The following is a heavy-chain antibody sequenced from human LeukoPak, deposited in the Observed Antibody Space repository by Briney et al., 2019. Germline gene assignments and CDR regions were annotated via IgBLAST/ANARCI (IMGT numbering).Heavy chain of an antibody. J-gene: IGHJ6*02. CDR1: GFTFSDYS. CDR2: ISSSSSTV. Sequence: GGSLRLSCAASGFTFSDYSMNWVRQAPGKGLEWVSYISSSSSTVYYADSVKGRFTISRDNSKNTLYLQMNSLRAEDTAVYYCASALGYCSGGSCSPSMDVWGQGTTVTVSS. CDR3: ASALGYCSGGSCSPSMDV. V-gene: IGHV3-48*01. D-gene: IGHD2-15*01.